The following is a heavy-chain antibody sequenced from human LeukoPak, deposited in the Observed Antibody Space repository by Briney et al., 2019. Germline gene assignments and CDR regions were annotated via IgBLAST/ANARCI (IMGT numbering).Heavy chain of an antibody. J-gene: IGHJ5*02. D-gene: IGHD3-16*01. V-gene: IGHV3-7*01. CDR1: RFTSCKYC. Sequence: GGSLRLSCAVSRFTSCKYCTDCVRQAPGKGLEWVANIKEDGDEKNYVDSVKGRFTISRDNAKESLYLQMNGLRDEDTAVYYCARDDWGANRPYNFFEPWGQGTLVIVSS. CDR3: ARDDWGANRPYNFFEP. CDR2: IKEDGDEK.